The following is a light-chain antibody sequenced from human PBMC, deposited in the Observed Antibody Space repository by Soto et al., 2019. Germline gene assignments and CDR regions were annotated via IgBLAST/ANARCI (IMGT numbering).Light chain of an antibody. CDR1: QSISSW. CDR3: QQYNSYSPT. V-gene: IGKV1-5*01. CDR2: DAS. J-gene: IGKJ1*01. Sequence: DIQMTQSPSTLSASVGDRATITCRASQSISSWLAWYQQKPGKAPKLLIYDASSLESGVPSRFSGSGSGTEFTLTISSLQPDDFATYYCQQYNSYSPTFGQGTRWIS.